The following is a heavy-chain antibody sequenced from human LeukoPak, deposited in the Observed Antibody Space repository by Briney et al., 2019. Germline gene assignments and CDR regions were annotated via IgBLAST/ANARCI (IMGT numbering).Heavy chain of an antibody. J-gene: IGHJ6*04. V-gene: IGHV4-38-2*02. Sequence: SETMSLTWTVAGYSITSGYYWGWIRQPPGKGLEWIGSIYHSESTSYNPSLKSRVTISVDPSKNQVSLKLSSVTAADTAVYYCARVDYYGSGSFIFAWDVWGKGTTVTVSS. CDR1: GYSITSGYY. CDR3: ARVDYYGSGSFIFAWDV. D-gene: IGHD3-10*01. CDR2: IYHSEST.